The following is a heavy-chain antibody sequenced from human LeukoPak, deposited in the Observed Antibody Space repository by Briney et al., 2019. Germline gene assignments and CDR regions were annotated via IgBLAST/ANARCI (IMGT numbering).Heavy chain of an antibody. CDR1: GYNFNNHW. D-gene: IGHD3-10*01. CDR2: IYPGDSDT. Sequence: GESLKISCEGSGYNFNNHWIGWVRQKPGKGLEWMGLIYPGDSDTKYSPSFEGHVTMSVDKSIGAAYLEWSSLNVSDAAMYYRARGSGSSSWLDPWGQGTLVTVSP. CDR3: ARGSGSSSWLDP. V-gene: IGHV5-51*01. J-gene: IGHJ5*02.